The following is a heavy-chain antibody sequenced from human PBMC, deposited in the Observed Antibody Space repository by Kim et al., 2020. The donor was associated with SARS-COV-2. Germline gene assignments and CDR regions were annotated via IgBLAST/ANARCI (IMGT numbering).Heavy chain of an antibody. CDR3: ARDPTLGGYCSSTSCYDGGMDV. V-gene: IGHV1-18*04. Sequence: ASVKVSCKASGYTFTSYGISWVRQAPGQGLEWMGWISAYNGNTNYAQKLQGRVTMTTDTSTSTAYMELRSLRSDDTAVYYCARDPTLGGYCSSTSCYDGGMDVWGQGTTVTVSS. CDR2: ISAYNGNT. CDR1: GYTFTSYG. J-gene: IGHJ6*02. D-gene: IGHD2-2*01.